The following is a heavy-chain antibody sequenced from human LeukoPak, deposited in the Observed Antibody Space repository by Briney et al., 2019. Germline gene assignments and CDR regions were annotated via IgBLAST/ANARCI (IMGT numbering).Heavy chain of an antibody. D-gene: IGHD5-12*01. CDR2: FAPEDGAT. Sequence: ASVKVSCKVSGYTLTELSMHWVRQAPGKGLEWMGGFAPEDGATIYAQKLQGRVTMTTDTSTSTAYMELRSLRSDDTAVYYCARDLSGYDWHAFDIWGQGTMVTVSS. CDR3: ARDLSGYDWHAFDI. CDR1: GYTLTELS. V-gene: IGHV1-24*01. J-gene: IGHJ3*02.